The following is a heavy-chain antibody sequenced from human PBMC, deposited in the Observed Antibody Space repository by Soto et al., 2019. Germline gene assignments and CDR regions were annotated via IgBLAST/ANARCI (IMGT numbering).Heavy chain of an antibody. D-gene: IGHD3-22*01. CDR3: ARGRYYYDSSGGFDY. V-gene: IGHV4-39*01. Sequence: PSETLSLTCTVSGGSISSSSYYWGWIRQPPGKGLEWIGSIYYSGSTYYNPSLKSRVTISVDTSKNQFSLKLSSVTAADTAVYYCARGRYYYDSSGGFDYWGQGTLVTVS. J-gene: IGHJ4*02. CDR2: IYYSGST. CDR1: GGSISSSSYY.